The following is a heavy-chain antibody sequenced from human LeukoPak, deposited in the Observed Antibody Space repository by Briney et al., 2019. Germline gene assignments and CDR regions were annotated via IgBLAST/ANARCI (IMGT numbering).Heavy chain of an antibody. J-gene: IGHJ4*02. CDR1: GGSISSNSYY. D-gene: IGHD6-19*01. CDR3: ARGYRRYSSGWHYFDY. Sequence: SETLSLTCTVSGGSISSNSYYWGWIRQPPGKGLEWIGSIHHSGSTYYNPSLKSRVTISVDTSKNQFSLKLSSVTAADTAVYYCARGYRRYSSGWHYFDYWGQGTLVTVSS. V-gene: IGHV4-39*01. CDR2: IHHSGST.